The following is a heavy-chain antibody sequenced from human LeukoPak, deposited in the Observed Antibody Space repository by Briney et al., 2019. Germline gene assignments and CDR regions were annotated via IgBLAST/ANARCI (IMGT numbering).Heavy chain of an antibody. CDR3: SSTIVGATSAAFDI. CDR2: IYYSGST. J-gene: IGHJ3*02. CDR1: GGFISSGDYY. D-gene: IGHD1-26*01. Sequence: SSETLSLTCTVSGGFISSGDYYWSWIRQPPGKGLEWIGYIYYSGSTYYNPSLKSRVTISVDTSKNQFSLKLSSVTAADTAVYYCSSTIVGATSAAFDIWGQGTMVTVSS. V-gene: IGHV4-30-4*08.